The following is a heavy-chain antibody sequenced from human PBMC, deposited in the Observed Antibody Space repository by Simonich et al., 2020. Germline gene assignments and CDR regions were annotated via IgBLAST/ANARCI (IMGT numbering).Heavy chain of an antibody. CDR2: FDPEEGET. V-gene: IGHV1-24*01. D-gene: IGHD6-6*01. Sequence: QVQLVQSGAEVKKPGASVKVSCKVSGYTLTELSMHWVRQAPGKGLEWMGGFDPEEGETIYEQKYQGRVTMTEDTSTDTAYMELSSLRSEDTAVYYCARVMIAARPRGYYFDYWGQGTLVTVSS. CDR1: GYTLTELS. J-gene: IGHJ4*02. CDR3: ARVMIAARPRGYYFDY.